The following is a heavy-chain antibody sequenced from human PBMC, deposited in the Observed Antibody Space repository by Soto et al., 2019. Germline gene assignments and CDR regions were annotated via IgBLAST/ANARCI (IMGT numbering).Heavy chain of an antibody. CDR1: GGSISSSSYY. CDR3: ASYDGAPRDY. CDR2: IYYSGST. D-gene: IGHD3-3*01. J-gene: IGHJ4*02. V-gene: IGHV4-39*01. Sequence: QLQLQESGPGLVKPSETLSLTCTVSGGSISSSSYYWGWIRQPPGKGLEWIGSIYYSGSTYYNPSPQSRVPITVDTAQNQFSLKLSSVTAADTAVYYCASYDGAPRDYWGQGTLVTVSS.